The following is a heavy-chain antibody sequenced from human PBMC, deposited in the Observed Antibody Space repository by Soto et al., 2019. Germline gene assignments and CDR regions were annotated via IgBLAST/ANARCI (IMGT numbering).Heavy chain of an antibody. Sequence: GGSLRLSCAASGFTFSSYAMSWVRQAPGKGLEWVSAISGSGGSTYYADSVKGRFTISRDNSKNTLYLQMNSPRAEDTAVYYCAKDQVVRGVDYYGMDVWGQGTTVTVSS. CDR3: AKDQVVRGVDYYGMDV. CDR1: GFTFSSYA. V-gene: IGHV3-23*01. CDR2: ISGSGGST. D-gene: IGHD3-10*01. J-gene: IGHJ6*02.